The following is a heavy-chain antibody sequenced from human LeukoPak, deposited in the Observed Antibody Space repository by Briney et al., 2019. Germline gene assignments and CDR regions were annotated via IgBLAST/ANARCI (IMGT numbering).Heavy chain of an antibody. CDR1: GFTFNIYW. D-gene: IGHD3-10*01. CDR3: ARDGGGAGNYCVDC. J-gene: IGHJ4*02. V-gene: IGHV3-74*01. Sequence: GGSLRLSCEASGFTFNIYWMHWVRQAPGKGLIWVSRISSEGRSTTYADSVKGRVTISRDNAKNTLYLHMNSLRVEDTAVYYCARDGGGAGNYCVDCWGQGTLVTVSS. CDR2: ISSEGRST.